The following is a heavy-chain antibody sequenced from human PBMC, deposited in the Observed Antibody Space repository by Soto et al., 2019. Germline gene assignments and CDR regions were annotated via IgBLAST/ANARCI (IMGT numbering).Heavy chain of an antibody. CDR2: IWYDGTSK. CDR3: ARDQGVVIIKDH. CDR1: GFTFRNHA. D-gene: IGHD6-6*01. Sequence: QVQLVESGGGVVQPGRSLRLSCAASGFTFRNHAMHWVRQAPGKGLEWVGLIWYDGTSKYYADSVKGRFTISRDNSKNTLDLEMNSLSVEDTAIYYCARDQGVVIIKDHWGQGTLVTVSS. J-gene: IGHJ4*02. V-gene: IGHV3-33*08.